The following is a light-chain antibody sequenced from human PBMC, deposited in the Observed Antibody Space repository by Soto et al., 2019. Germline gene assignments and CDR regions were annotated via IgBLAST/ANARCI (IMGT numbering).Light chain of an antibody. Sequence: DIVLTQSPGTLSLSPGQRATLSCRASQSISSSFLAWYQQKPGQAPRLLIYGASSRATGIPDRFSGSGSGTDFTLTISRLEPEDFAVYYCQHRSNWPLTFGGGTKVEIK. CDR1: QSISSSF. J-gene: IGKJ4*01. V-gene: IGKV3D-20*02. CDR3: QHRSNWPLT. CDR2: GAS.